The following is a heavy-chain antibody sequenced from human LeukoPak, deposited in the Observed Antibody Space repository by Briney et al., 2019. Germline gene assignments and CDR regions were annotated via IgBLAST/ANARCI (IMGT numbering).Heavy chain of an antibody. Sequence: GGSLRLSCAASGFTFSSYAMSWVRQAPGKGLEWVSAISGSGGSTYYADSVKGRFTISRDNSKNTLYLQMNSLRAEDTAVYYCGKGGSSSWYHYFDYWGQGTLVTVSS. CDR2: ISGSGGST. V-gene: IGHV3-23*01. D-gene: IGHD6-13*01. J-gene: IGHJ4*02. CDR3: GKGGSSSWYHYFDY. CDR1: GFTFSSYA.